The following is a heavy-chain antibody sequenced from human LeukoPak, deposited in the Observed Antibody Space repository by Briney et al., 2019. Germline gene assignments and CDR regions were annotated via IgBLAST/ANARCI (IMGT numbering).Heavy chain of an antibody. J-gene: IGHJ6*02. CDR1: GGSISSSSYY. D-gene: IGHD5-12*01. CDR2: IYYSGST. Sequence: SETLSLTCTVSGGSISSSSYYWGWIRQPPGKGLEWIGSIYYSGSTYYNPSLKSRVTISVDTSKNQFSLKLSSVTAADTAVYYCARDQWLRGYGMDVWGQGTLVTVSS. CDR3: ARDQWLRGYGMDV. V-gene: IGHV4-39*07.